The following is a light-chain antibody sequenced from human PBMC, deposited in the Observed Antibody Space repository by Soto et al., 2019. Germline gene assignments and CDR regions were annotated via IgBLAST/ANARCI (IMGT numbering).Light chain of an antibody. CDR2: GTT. CDR1: SSNIGAGYD. J-gene: IGLJ1*01. V-gene: IGLV1-40*01. CDR3: HSYDSSLSASV. Sequence: QSVLTQTPSVSGAPGQRVTISCTGRSSNIGAGYDVHWYQHLPGTAPKLLIYGTTNRPSGVPDRFSGSKSGISASLAITGLQAEDAADYYCHSYDSSLSASVFGAGTKLTVL.